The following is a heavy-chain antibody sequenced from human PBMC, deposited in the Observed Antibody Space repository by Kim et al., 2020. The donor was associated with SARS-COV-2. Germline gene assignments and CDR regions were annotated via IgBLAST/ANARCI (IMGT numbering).Heavy chain of an antibody. D-gene: IGHD3-3*01. CDR1: GVSVNSSGSF. CDR2: IYYTGRT. V-gene: IGHV4-39*01. J-gene: IGHJ5*02. Sequence: SETLSLTCSVSGVSVNSSGSFWTWIRQPPGNGLEWIGNIYYTGRTYYTPSLKSRVAISIDPPKNKISLKLTSVTASDSAVYYCAKVVRYHVVSSGLAGDWFDPWGQGTLVTVSS. CDR3: AKVVRYHVVSSGLAGDWFDP.